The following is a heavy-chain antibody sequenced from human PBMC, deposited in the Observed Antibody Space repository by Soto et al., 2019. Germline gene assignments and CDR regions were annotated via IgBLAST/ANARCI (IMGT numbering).Heavy chain of an antibody. Sequence: GGSLRLSCVASGFTFSSYGMHWVRQAPGKGLEWVAVISNDGSNKYYADSVKGRFTISRDNSKNTLFLQMNSLRAEDTAGYYCSRVDSFRNPYSTDIDVLAQGTTVTISS. CDR1: GFTFSSYG. D-gene: IGHD2-15*01. CDR2: ISNDGSNK. J-gene: IGHJ6*02. CDR3: SRVDSFRNPYSTDIDV. V-gene: IGHV3-30*03.